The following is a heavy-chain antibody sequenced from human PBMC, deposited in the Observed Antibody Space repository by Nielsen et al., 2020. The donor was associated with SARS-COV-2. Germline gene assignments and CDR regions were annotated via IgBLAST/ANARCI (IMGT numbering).Heavy chain of an antibody. D-gene: IGHD6-13*01. CDR2: IRYDGSNK. CDR3: ARVIAAAGPVAY. J-gene: IGHJ4*02. CDR1: GFTFRGHA. V-gene: IGHV3-30*02. Sequence: GGSLRLSCAASGFTFRGHAMSWVRQAPGKGLEWVAFIRYDGSNKYYADSVKGRFTISRDNSQNTLYLQMNSLSAEDTAVYYCARVIAAAGPVAYWGQGTLVTVSS.